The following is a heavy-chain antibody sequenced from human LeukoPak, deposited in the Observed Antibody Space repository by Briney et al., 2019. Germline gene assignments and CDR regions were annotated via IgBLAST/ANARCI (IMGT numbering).Heavy chain of an antibody. CDR1: GGSISSYY. J-gene: IGHJ4*02. V-gene: IGHV4-59*12. Sequence: SETLSLTCTVSGGSISSYYWSWIRQPPGKGLEWIGYIYYSGSTYYNPSLKSRVTISVDTSKNQFSLKLSSVTAADTAVYYCARLVPALDYWGQGTLVTVSS. D-gene: IGHD6-13*01. CDR2: IYYSGST. CDR3: ARLVPALDY.